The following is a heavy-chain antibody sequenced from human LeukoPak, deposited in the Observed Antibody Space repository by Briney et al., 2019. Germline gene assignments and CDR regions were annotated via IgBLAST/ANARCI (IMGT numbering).Heavy chain of an antibody. CDR3: ARAKSYGYSYGPHFDY. D-gene: IGHD5-18*01. Sequence: SETLSLTCTVSGGSISSYYWSWIRQPPGKGLEWIGYIYYSGSTNYNPSLKSRVTISVDTSKNQFSLKLSSVTAADTAVYYCARAKSYGYSYGPHFDYWGQGTLVTVSS. CDR1: GGSISSYY. CDR2: IYYSGST. V-gene: IGHV4-59*01. J-gene: IGHJ4*02.